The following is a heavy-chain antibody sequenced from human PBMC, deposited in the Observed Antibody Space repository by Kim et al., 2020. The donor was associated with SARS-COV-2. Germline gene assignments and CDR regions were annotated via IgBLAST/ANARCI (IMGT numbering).Heavy chain of an antibody. Sequence: GGSLRLSCAASGFTFSSYAMHWVRQAPGKGLEWVAVISYDGSNKYYADSVKGRFTISRDNSKNTLYLQMNSLRAEDTAVYYCARDLGRAIARHFDIWGQG. J-gene: IGHJ3*02. V-gene: IGHV3-30*04. CDR2: ISYDGSNK. CDR1: GFTFSSYA. D-gene: IGHD5-18*01. CDR3: ARDLGRAIARHFDI.